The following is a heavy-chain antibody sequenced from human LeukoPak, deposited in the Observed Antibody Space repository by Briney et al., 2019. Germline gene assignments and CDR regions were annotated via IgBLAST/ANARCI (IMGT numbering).Heavy chain of an antibody. V-gene: IGHV2-5*02. D-gene: IGHD3-22*01. Sequence: SGPTLVNPTQTLTLTCTFSGFSLSTSGVGVGWIRQPPGKALEWLALIYWDDDKRYSPSLKSRLTITKDTSKNQVVLTMTNMDPVDTGTYFCAQTYYDSSGYYSDSWGQGTLVTVSS. CDR1: GFSLSTSGVG. CDR2: IYWDDDK. CDR3: AQTYYDSSGYYSDS. J-gene: IGHJ5*01.